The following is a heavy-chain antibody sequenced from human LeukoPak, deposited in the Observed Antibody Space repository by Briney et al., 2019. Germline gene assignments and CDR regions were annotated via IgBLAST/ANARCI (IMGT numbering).Heavy chain of an antibody. D-gene: IGHD3-10*01. J-gene: IGHJ6*02. CDR2: ISYDGSNK. V-gene: IGHV3-30*18. Sequence: PGGSLRLSCAASGFTFSSYGMHWVRQAPGKGLEWVAVISYDGSNKYYADSVKGRFTISRDNSKNTLYLQMNSLRAEDTAVYYCAKDYYGSGSYYNNYYYGMDVWGQGTTVTVSS. CDR3: AKDYYGSGSYYNNYYYGMDV. CDR1: GFTFSSYG.